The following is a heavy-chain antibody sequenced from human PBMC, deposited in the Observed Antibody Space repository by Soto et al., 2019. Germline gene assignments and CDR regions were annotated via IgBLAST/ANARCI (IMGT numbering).Heavy chain of an antibody. CDR2: ISSSSSYI. CDR1: GFTFSSHS. Sequence: PGGPLRLSCAASGFTFSSHSMNWVRQAPGKGLEWVSSISSSSSYIYYADSVKGRFTISRDNAKNSLYLQMNSLRAEDTAVYYCARGASSSAGGFDPWGQGTLVTVSS. V-gene: IGHV3-21*01. D-gene: IGHD6-6*01. CDR3: ARGASSSAGGFDP. J-gene: IGHJ5*02.